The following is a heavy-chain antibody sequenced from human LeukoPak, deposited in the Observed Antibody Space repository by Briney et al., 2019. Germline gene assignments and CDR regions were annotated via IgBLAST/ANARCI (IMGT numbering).Heavy chain of an antibody. CDR1: GGSFNGYY. CDR3: ARVISLRIGYLQQPVRHHMDV. Sequence: SETLSLTCAVYGGSFNGYYWTWIRQPPGKRLEWIGEISQSGSATYSPSLKSRVLISMDMSKNQFSLKLTSVTAADTGVYYCARVISLRIGYLQQPVRHHMDVWGKGTTVIVSS. J-gene: IGHJ6*03. CDR2: ISQSGSA. D-gene: IGHD3-22*01. V-gene: IGHV4-34*01.